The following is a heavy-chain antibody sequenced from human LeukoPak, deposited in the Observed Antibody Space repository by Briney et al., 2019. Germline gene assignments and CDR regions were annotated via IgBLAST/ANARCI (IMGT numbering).Heavy chain of an antibody. D-gene: IGHD3-10*01. CDR3: ARGAEKILSFGEYPSDAFDI. Sequence: GRPLRLSCAASGFNFNNYVMHWVRQAPGKGLEWVTEISFDGRKKTYVDSVKGRFTISRDSPKNTVYLQMDSLRAEDTAVYYCARGAEKILSFGEYPSDAFDIWGQGTMVSVTS. CDR1: GFNFNNYV. CDR2: ISFDGRKK. J-gene: IGHJ3*02. V-gene: IGHV3-30*03.